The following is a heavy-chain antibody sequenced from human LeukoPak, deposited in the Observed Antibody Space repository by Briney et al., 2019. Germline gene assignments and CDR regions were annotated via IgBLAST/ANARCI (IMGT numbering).Heavy chain of an antibody. CDR1: GGSISSYY. V-gene: IGHV4-59*01. CDR3: ARGGASGSYIFDY. CDR2: IYYSGST. D-gene: IGHD1-26*01. Sequence: PSETLSLTCTVSGGSISSYYWSWIRQPPGKGLEWIGYIYYSGSTNYNPSLKSRVTISVDTSKNQFSLKLSSVTVADTAVYYCARGGASGSYIFDYWGQGTLVTVSS. J-gene: IGHJ4*02.